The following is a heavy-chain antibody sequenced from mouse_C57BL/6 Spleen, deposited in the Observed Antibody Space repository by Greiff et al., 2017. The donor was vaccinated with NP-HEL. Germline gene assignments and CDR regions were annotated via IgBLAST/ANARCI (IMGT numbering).Heavy chain of an antibody. CDR3: AREEFYYDYEYYFDY. CDR2: IYPGDGDT. CDR1: GYAFSSSW. D-gene: IGHD2-4*01. V-gene: IGHV1-82*01. J-gene: IGHJ2*01. Sequence: QVQLKESGPELVKPGASVKISCKASGYAFSSSWMNWVKQRPGKGLEWIGRIYPGDGDTNYNGKFKGKATLTADKSSSTAYMQLSSLTSEDSAVYFCAREEFYYDYEYYFDYWGQGTTLTVSS.